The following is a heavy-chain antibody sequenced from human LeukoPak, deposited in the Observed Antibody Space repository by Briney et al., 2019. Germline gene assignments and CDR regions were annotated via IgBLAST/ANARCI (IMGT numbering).Heavy chain of an antibody. CDR3: ARRGGFGEYDY. CDR1: GYSFTSYW. CDR2: IYPGDSDT. Sequence: GESLKISCQGSGYSFTSYWIAWVRQMPGKGLEWMGVIYPGDSDTRYSPSFQGQVTISADKSINTAYLQWSSLKASDTAIYYCARRGGFGEYDYWGQGTLVTVSS. J-gene: IGHJ4*02. V-gene: IGHV5-51*01. D-gene: IGHD3-10*01.